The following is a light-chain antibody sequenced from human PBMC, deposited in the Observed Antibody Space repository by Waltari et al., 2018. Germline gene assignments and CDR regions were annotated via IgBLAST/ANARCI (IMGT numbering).Light chain of an antibody. CDR3: QQYSSSPLT. CDR1: QSVNNY. J-gene: IGKJ3*01. CDR2: GAS. V-gene: IGKV3-20*01. Sequence: DIVLTQSPGTLSSSPGERATLSCRASQSVNNYLAWFQQKPGQAPRLLIHGASSRATGIPDRISGSGSGTDFTLTISGLEPQDFAVYYCQQYSSSPLTFGPGTKVDIK.